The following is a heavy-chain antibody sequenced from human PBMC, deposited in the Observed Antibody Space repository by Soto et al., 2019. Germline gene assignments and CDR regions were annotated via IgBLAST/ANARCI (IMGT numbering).Heavy chain of an antibody. CDR2: INPNNGDT. V-gene: IGHV1-2*04. CDR3: ARTILTGSYYLDY. Sequence: ASVKVSFKASGYTFNDYYMHWVRQAPGQGLEWMGRINPNNGDTDYAQKFQGWVTMTRDTSSNTAYMELSRLRSNDTAVYYCARTILTGSYYLDYWGQGTLVTVS. D-gene: IGHD3-9*01. CDR1: GYTFNDYY. J-gene: IGHJ4*02.